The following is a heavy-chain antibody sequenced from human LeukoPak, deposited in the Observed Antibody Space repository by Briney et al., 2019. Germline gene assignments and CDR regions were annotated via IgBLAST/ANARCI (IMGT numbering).Heavy chain of an antibody. V-gene: IGHV4-34*01. Sequence: PSETLSLTCAVYGGSFSGYYWSWIRQPPGKGLEWLGEINHSGSTNYNPSLKSRVTIPVDTSKNQFSLKLSSVTAADTAVYYCASPYDDILTGYTTNWFDPWGQGTLVTVSS. D-gene: IGHD3-9*01. J-gene: IGHJ5*02. CDR2: INHSGST. CDR1: GGSFSGYY. CDR3: ASPYDDILTGYTTNWFDP.